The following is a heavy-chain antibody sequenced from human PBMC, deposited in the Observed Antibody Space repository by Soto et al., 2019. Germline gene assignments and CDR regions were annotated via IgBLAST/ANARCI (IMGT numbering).Heavy chain of an antibody. D-gene: IGHD6-19*01. J-gene: IGHJ4*02. V-gene: IGHV4-61*01. CDR3: ARSGSGSGWL. CDR1: GGSVSSGRFY. CDR2: IYYTGST. Sequence: SETLSLTCTVSGGSVSSGRFYWSWSRQPPGKGLEWIGYIYYTGSTKYNPSLRSRVTISVDTSKNQFSLKLTSVTAADTAVYYCARSGSGSGWLGGQGTLVTV.